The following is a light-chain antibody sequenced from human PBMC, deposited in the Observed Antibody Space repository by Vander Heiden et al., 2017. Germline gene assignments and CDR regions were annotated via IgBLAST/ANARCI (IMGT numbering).Light chain of an antibody. CDR1: SSHSGPYSD. V-gene: IGLV1-40*01. CDR2: QNY. Sequence: SLLTQPPSVSGAPGQSVTISCTGNSSHSGPYSDINWYQQFPGRTPKLLFYQNYDRPSGVPVRFSASRSDTSASLAISGLQVEDEGVYYCQSYDTRLGSYVVFGGGTKLTVL. J-gene: IGLJ2*01. CDR3: QSYDTRLGSYVV.